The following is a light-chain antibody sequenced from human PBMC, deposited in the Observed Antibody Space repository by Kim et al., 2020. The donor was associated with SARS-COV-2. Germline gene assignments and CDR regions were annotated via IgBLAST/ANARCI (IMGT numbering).Light chain of an antibody. CDR2: TTS. Sequence: SAGDRATLACTASRSVDSGYLAWYQRKPGQAPRLVIYTTSYRAAGIPDRFSGAGSGTDFTLTINRLEPEDFAVYYCQQYGDSPWTFGQGTKVDIK. CDR1: RSVDSGY. V-gene: IGKV3-20*01. CDR3: QQYGDSPWT. J-gene: IGKJ1*01.